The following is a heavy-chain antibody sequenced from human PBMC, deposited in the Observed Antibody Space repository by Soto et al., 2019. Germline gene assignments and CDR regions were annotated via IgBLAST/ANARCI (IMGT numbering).Heavy chain of an antibody. Sequence: QVQLQESGPGLVKPSQTLSLTCTVPGGSINGGGYYWTWIRQHPGKGREWFGNVYNSGTTYYNPSLEGRVSISLDMSKNQFALMVTSVPAADSAVYYRARGRGYSYKNFFDLWGQGIRVTVSS. CDR2: VYNSGTT. J-gene: IGHJ5*02. CDR3: ARGRGYSYKNFFDL. D-gene: IGHD5-18*01. V-gene: IGHV4-31*03. CDR1: GGSINGGGYY.